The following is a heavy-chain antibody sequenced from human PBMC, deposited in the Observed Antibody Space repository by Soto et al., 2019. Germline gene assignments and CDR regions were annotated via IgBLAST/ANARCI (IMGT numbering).Heavy chain of an antibody. D-gene: IGHD2-15*01. V-gene: IGHV3-53*01. CDR2: IYTGGNT. Sequence: LRLSCVASGFTASSNYMSWVRQAPGKGLEWVSVIYTGGNTYYADSVKGRFTISRDNSKNTLYLQMNSLRAEDTAVYYCARGLYYCSGGSCYEDYYYGMDVWGQGTTVTVSS. CDR3: ARGLYYCSGGSCYEDYYYGMDV. J-gene: IGHJ6*02. CDR1: GFTASSNY.